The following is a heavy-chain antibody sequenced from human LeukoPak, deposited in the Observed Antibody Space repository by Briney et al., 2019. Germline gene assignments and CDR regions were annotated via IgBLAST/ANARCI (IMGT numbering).Heavy chain of an antibody. D-gene: IGHD2-2*02. CDR1: GGSISSSNW. CDR2: IYHSGST. Sequence: SETLSLTCAVSGGSISSSNWWSWVRQPPGKGLEWIGEIYHSGSTNYNPSLQSRVTISVDKSKNQSSLKLNSVTAADTAVYYCARAPRCSSTSCYTIYYYYMDVWGKGTTVTVSS. CDR3: ARAPRCSSTSCYTIYYYYMDV. J-gene: IGHJ6*03. V-gene: IGHV4-4*02.